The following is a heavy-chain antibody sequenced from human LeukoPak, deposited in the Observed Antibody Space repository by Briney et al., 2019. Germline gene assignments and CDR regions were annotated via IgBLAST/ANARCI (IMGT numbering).Heavy chain of an antibody. Sequence: SLRLSCAASGFTFSSYSMNWVRQAPGKGLEWVSSISSSSSYIYYADSVKGRFTISRDNAKNSLYLQMNSLRAEDTAVYYCASGLWFGESYGGDFDYWSQGTLVTVSS. V-gene: IGHV3-21*01. CDR1: GFTFSSYS. D-gene: IGHD3-10*01. J-gene: IGHJ4*02. CDR2: ISSSSSYI. CDR3: ASGLWFGESYGGDFDY.